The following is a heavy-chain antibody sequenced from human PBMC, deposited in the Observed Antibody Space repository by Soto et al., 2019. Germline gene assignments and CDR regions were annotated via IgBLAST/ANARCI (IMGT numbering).Heavy chain of an antibody. V-gene: IGHV3-30-3*01. CDR3: ARDGQQLDY. D-gene: IGHD6-13*01. CDR2: ISYDGSNK. CDR1: GFTFSSYA. J-gene: IGHJ4*02. Sequence: QVQLVESGGGVVQPGRSLRLSCAASGFTFSSYAMHWVRQAPGKGLEWVAVISYDGSNKYYADSMKGRFTISRDNSKNTLYLQMNSLRAEDTAVYYCARDGQQLDYWGQGTLVTVSS.